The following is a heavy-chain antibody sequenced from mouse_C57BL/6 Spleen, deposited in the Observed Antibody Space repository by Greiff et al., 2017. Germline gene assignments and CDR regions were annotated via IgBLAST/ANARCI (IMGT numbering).Heavy chain of an antibody. D-gene: IGHD2-4*01. CDR1: GYTFTSYW. V-gene: IGHV1-55*01. CDR3: ARGNIYDHEDRFAY. CDR2: IYPGSGST. J-gene: IGHJ3*01. Sequence: QVQLQQPGAELVKPGASVKMSCKASGYTFTSYWITWVKQRPGQGLEWIGDIYPGSGSTNYNEKFKGKATLTVDTSSSTAYMQLSSLTSEDSAVYYCARGNIYDHEDRFAYWGQGTLVTVSA.